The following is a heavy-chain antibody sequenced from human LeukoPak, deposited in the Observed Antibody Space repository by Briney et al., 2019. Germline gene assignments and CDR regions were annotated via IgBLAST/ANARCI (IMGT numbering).Heavy chain of an antibody. V-gene: IGHV1-69*13. CDR1: GGTFSSYA. Sequence: GASVKVSCKASGGTFSSYAISWVRQAPGQGLEWMGGIIPIFGTANYAQKFQGRVTITADESTSTAYMELSSLRSEDTAVYYCARVLKNSLGNYYGSGSPDYYMDVWGKGTTVTVSS. J-gene: IGHJ6*03. CDR2: IIPIFGTA. CDR3: ARVLKNSLGNYYGSGSPDYYMDV. D-gene: IGHD3-10*01.